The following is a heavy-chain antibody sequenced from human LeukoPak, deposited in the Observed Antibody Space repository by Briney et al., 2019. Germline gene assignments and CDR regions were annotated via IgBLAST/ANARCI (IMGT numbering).Heavy chain of an antibody. Sequence: SETLSLTCTVSGGSIIGSTSYWGWIRQPPGKGLDWVGIINYSGSTYYNPSLRSRVTISVDTSKNQFSLKLNSVTASDTAVYYCARGYDYWGQGTLVTVSS. CDR2: INYSGST. CDR3: ARGYDY. V-gene: IGHV4-39*01. D-gene: IGHD3-22*01. J-gene: IGHJ4*02. CDR1: GGSIIGSTSY.